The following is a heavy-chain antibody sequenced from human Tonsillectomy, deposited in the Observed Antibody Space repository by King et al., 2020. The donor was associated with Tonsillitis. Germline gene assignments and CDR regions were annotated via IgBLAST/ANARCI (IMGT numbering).Heavy chain of an antibody. D-gene: IGHD3-3*01. J-gene: IGHJ4*02. CDR2: ISAYRGNT. V-gene: IGHV1-18*01. CDR3: ARDKGYDFWSGYQVGY. CDR1: GYTFTRYG. Sequence: QLVQSGAEVKKPGASVKVSCKASGYTFTRYGINWVRQAPGQGLEWMGWISAYRGNTNYAQKFQGRVTMTTDTATSTAYMELRSLRSDDTAVYYCARDKGYDFWSGYQVGYWGQGTLVTVSS.